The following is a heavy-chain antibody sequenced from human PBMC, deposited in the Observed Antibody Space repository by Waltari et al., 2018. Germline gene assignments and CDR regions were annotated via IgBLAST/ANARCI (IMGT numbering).Heavy chain of an antibody. D-gene: IGHD3-10*01. CDR2: INHSGIT. V-gene: IGHV4-34*01. Sequence: QVQLQQWGAGLLKPSETLSLTCAVYGGSFSGYYWSWIRQPPGKGLEWIGEINHSGITNYNPSLKSRVTISVDTSKNQFSLKLSSVTAADTAVYYCARGLGYGSGFFDYWGQGTLVTVSS. J-gene: IGHJ4*02. CDR1: GGSFSGYY. CDR3: ARGLGYGSGFFDY.